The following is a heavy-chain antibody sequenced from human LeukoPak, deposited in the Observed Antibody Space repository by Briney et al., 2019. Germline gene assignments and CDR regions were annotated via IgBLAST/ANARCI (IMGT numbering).Heavy chain of an antibody. Sequence: SETLSLTCAVYGGSFSGYYWRWIRQPPGKGLEWIGEINHSGSTNYNPSLKSRVTISVDTSKNQFSLKLSSVTAADTAVYYCARSIVVVPAATNWFDPWGQGTLVTVSS. CDR2: INHSGST. CDR1: GGSFSGYY. CDR3: ARSIVVVPAATNWFDP. V-gene: IGHV4-34*01. J-gene: IGHJ5*02. D-gene: IGHD2-2*01.